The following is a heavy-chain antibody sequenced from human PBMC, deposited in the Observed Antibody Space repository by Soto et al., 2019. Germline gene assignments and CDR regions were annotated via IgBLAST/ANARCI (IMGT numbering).Heavy chain of an antibody. CDR1: GYSFTDYH. D-gene: IGHD2-8*01. J-gene: IGHJ6*02. Sequence: GASVKVSCKASGYSFTDYHIHWVRQAPGQGLEWLGRINPKSGGTSTAQKFQGWVTMTTDTSISTASMELTRLTSDDTAIYYCARGDSTDCSNVVCSFFYKHDMDVWGQGTTVSVSS. V-gene: IGHV1-2*04. CDR2: INPKSGGT. CDR3: ARGDSTDCSNVVCSFFYKHDMDV.